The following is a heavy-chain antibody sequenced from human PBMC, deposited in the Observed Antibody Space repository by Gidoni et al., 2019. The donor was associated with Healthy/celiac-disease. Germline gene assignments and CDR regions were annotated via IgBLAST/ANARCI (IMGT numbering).Heavy chain of an antibody. D-gene: IGHD3-9*01. V-gene: IGHV4-39*01. J-gene: IGHJ4*02. CDR1: GGSISSSSYY. Sequence: QLQLQESGPGLVKPSETVSLTCTVSGGSISSSSYYWGWIRQPPGKGLEWIGSIYYSGSTYYHPSLKSRVTISVDTSKNQFSLKLSSVTAADTAVYYCARTPVDYTIFSPYYFDYWGQGTLVTVSS. CDR2: IYYSGST. CDR3: ARTPVDYTIFSPYYFDY.